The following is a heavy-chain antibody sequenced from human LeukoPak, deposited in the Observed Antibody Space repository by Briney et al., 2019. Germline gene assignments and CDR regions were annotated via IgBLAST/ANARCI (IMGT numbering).Heavy chain of an antibody. D-gene: IGHD1-14*01. CDR3: ARDDHKSYYYYGMDV. CDR2: IYTSGST. CDR1: GGSISSGSYY. Sequence: PSQTLSLTCTVSGGSISSGSYYWSWIRQPAGKGLEWIGRIYTSGSTNYNPSLKSRVTISVDTSKNQFSLKLSSVTAADTAVYYCARDDHKSYYYYGMDVWGQGTTVTVSS. J-gene: IGHJ6*02. V-gene: IGHV4-61*02.